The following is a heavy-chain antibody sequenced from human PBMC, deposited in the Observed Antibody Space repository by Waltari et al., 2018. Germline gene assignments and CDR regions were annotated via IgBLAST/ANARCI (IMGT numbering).Heavy chain of an antibody. D-gene: IGHD6-6*01. J-gene: IGHJ3*02. Sequence: QVQLQQWGAGLLKPSETLSLTCAVYGGSFRGYYWSWIRQPPGKGLEWIGEINHSGSTNYTRSLKSRVTISVDTSKNQFSLKLSSVTAADTAVYYCARDIAARPFAFDSWGQGTMVTVSS. V-gene: IGHV4-34*01. CDR2: INHSGST. CDR1: GGSFRGYY. CDR3: ARDIAARPFAFDS.